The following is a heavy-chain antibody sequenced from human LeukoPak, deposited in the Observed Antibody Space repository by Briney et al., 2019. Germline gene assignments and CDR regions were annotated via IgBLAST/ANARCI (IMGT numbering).Heavy chain of an antibody. J-gene: IGHJ4*02. Sequence: GGSLRLSCAASGFTFTTYAMSWVRQAPGGGLEWVSISSDSGGTTYYADSVKGRFTISRDNSKNTLYLQMNSLRVDDTAVYYCTNDFDNWGQGTLFTVSS. CDR3: TNDFDN. CDR1: GFTFTTYA. V-gene: IGHV3-23*01. CDR2: SSDSGGTT.